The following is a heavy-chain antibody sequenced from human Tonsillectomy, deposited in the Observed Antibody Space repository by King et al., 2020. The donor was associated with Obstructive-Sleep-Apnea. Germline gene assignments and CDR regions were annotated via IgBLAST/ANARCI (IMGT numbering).Heavy chain of an antibody. CDR2: ISYDGSNK. CDR3: AKDVTDLDYYDSSGYPL. J-gene: IGHJ3*01. CDR1: GFTFSSYG. Sequence: VQLVESGGGVVQPGRSLRLSCAASGFTFSSYGMHWVRQAPGKGLEWVAVISYDGSNKYYADSVKGRFTISRDNSKNTLYLQMNSLRAEDTAVYYCAKDVTDLDYYDSSGYPLWGQGTMVTVSS. V-gene: IGHV3-30*18. D-gene: IGHD3-22*01.